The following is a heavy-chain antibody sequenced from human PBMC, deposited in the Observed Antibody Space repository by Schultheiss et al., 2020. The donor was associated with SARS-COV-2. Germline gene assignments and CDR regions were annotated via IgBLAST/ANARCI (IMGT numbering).Heavy chain of an antibody. Sequence: SQTLSLTCTVSGGSIRSYYWSWIRLPPGKGLEWIGEINQGGIPYYNPSLKSRVTMSREMSKNQVSLKLNSVTAADTALYYCARDSVGGIDQWGQGTLVTVSS. J-gene: IGHJ4*02. CDR3: ARDSVGGIDQ. CDR1: GGSIRSYY. D-gene: IGHD3-16*01. V-gene: IGHV4-59*01. CDR2: INQGGIP.